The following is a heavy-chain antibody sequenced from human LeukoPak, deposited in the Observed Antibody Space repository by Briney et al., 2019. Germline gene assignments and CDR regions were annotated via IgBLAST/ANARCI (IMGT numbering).Heavy chain of an antibody. CDR3: ARVGRYGGNSDYYFDY. J-gene: IGHJ4*02. CDR2: SYTSGST. Sequence: SETLTLTCTVSGGSISSYYWSWIRQPAGKGLEWIGRSYTSGSTNYNPSLKSRVTMSVDTSKNQFSLKLSSVTAADTAVYYCARVGRYGGNSDYYFDYWGQGTLVTVSS. CDR1: GGSISSYY. V-gene: IGHV4-4*07. D-gene: IGHD4-23*01.